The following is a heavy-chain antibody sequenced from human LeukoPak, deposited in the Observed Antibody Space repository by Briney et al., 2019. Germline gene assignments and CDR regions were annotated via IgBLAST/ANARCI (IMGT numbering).Heavy chain of an antibody. D-gene: IGHD2-21*01. CDR3: ARETAYYSLSPLDY. V-gene: IGHV3-30*04. Sequence: GRSLRLSCAASGFIFSSYAVHWVRQAPGKGLEWVAVISSDGRHIFYADSVKGRFTISRDDAKNSLYLQMNSLRAENTAVYYCARETAYYSLSPLDYWGQGTLVTVSS. J-gene: IGHJ4*02. CDR2: ISSDGRHI. CDR1: GFIFSSYA.